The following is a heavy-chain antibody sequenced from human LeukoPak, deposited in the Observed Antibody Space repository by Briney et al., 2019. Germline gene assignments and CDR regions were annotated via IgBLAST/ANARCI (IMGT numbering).Heavy chain of an antibody. CDR2: IIPIFGTA. V-gene: IGHV1-69*05. J-gene: IGHJ3*02. Sequence: SVKVSCKASGGTFSSYAISWVRQAPRQGLEWMGGIIPIFGTANYAQKFQGRVTMTRNTSISTAYMELSSLRSEDTAVYYCARDWQEYSSSGDAFDIWGQGTMVTVSS. D-gene: IGHD6-6*01. CDR1: GGTFSSYA. CDR3: ARDWQEYSSSGDAFDI.